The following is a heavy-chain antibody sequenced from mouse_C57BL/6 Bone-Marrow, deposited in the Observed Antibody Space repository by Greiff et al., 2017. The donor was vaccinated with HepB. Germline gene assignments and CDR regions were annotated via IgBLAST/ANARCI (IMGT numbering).Heavy chain of an antibody. Sequence: EVKLMESGGGLVKPGGSLKLSCAASGFTFSDYGMHWVRQAPEKGLEWVAYISSGSSTIYYADTVKGRFTFSRDNAKNTQFLQMTSLRSEDTAMYYCANYGSSLPWYFDVWGTGTTVTVAS. CDR3: ANYGSSLPWYFDV. D-gene: IGHD1-1*01. CDR1: GFTFSDYG. CDR2: ISSGSSTI. V-gene: IGHV5-17*01. J-gene: IGHJ1*03.